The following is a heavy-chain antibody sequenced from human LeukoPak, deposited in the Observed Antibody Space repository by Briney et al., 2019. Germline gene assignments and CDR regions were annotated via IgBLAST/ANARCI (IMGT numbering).Heavy chain of an antibody. CDR3: ARVTGYMIEDYFDY. Sequence: NASETLSLTCTVSGGSISSSNYYWGWIRQPPGKGLEWIGNIYYSGNIYYNPSLKSRVTISVDTSKNQFSLKLSSVTAADTAVYYCARVTGYMIEDYFDYWGQGTLVTVSS. V-gene: IGHV4-39*07. J-gene: IGHJ4*02. CDR1: GGSISSSNYY. CDR2: IYYSGNI. D-gene: IGHD3-22*01.